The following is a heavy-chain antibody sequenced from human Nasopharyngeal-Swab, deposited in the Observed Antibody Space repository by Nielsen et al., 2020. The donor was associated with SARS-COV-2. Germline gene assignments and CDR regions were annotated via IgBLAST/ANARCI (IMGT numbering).Heavy chain of an antibody. D-gene: IGHD3-10*01. CDR2: IYYSGST. CDR3: ARRRIPITRGIKGWFDP. Sequence: WIRQPPGEGLEWIGYIYYSGSTYYNPSLKSRVTISVDTSKNQFSLKLSSVTAADTAVYYCARRRIPITRGIKGWFDPWGQGTLVTVSS. J-gene: IGHJ5*02. V-gene: IGHV4-30-4*01.